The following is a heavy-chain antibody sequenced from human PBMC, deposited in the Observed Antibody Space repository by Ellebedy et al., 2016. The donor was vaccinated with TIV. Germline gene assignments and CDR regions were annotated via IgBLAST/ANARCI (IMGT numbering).Heavy chain of an antibody. CDR1: GASISSYY. D-gene: IGHD3-16*01. J-gene: IGHJ4*02. Sequence: SETLSLTCTVSGASISSYYWSWIRQPPGKGLEWIGYIYYSGSTYYNPSLKSRVTISVDTSKNQFSLKLSSVTAADTAVYYCVGLDYWGQGTLVTVSS. CDR2: IYYSGST. V-gene: IGHV4-59*08. CDR3: VGLDY.